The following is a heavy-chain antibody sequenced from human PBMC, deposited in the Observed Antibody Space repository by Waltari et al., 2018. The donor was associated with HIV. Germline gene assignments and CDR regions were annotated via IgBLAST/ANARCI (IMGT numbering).Heavy chain of an antibody. CDR2: MYSGGTT. J-gene: IGHJ4*02. V-gene: IGHV3-66*01. CDR1: GFSVGSNL. Sequence: EVHLVESGGGLVRPGGSARLACGASGFSVGSNLMTWVRQAPGKGLEWVSLMYSGGTTHYLDSVKGRFTIYRDNPKNMVYLQMNGLRVEDTGVYYCAASVFLDYWGQGTLLTVSS. CDR3: AASVFLDY.